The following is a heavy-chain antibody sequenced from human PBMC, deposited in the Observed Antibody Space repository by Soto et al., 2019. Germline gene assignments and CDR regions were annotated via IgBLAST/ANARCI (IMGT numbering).Heavy chain of an antibody. CDR2: ISPGSRYP. D-gene: IGHD2-15*01. V-gene: IGHV3-11*06. CDR1: GFTFGDSY. Sequence: QVQLVESGGGLVPPGGSLRLSCAGSGFTFGDSYMSWIRQAPGKGLEWLSYISPGSRYPAYADSVKGRFTISRDNAKRSLYLQMMSLTAEDTAIYYCVRGGGGGLFDPWGQGPWSPSPQ. J-gene: IGHJ5*02. CDR3: VRGGGGGLFDP.